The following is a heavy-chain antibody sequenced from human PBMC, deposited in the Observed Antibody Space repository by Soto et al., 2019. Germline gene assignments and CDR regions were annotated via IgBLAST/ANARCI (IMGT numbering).Heavy chain of an antibody. CDR3: ARDSKSIHHRYMDV. CDR1: GGSISSYY. J-gene: IGHJ6*03. D-gene: IGHD6-6*01. CDR2: IYYSGST. V-gene: IGHV4-59*01. Sequence: SETLSLTCTVSGGSISSYYWSWIRQPPGKGLEWIGYIYYSGSTNYNPSLKSRVTISVDTSKNQFSLKLSSVTAADTAVYYCARDSKSIHHRYMDVWGKGTTVTVSS.